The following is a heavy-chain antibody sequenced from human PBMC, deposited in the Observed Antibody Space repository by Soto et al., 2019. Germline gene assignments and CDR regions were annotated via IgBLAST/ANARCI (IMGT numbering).Heavy chain of an antibody. D-gene: IGHD3-3*01. CDR2: ISGSGGST. CDR1: GFTFSTYA. V-gene: IGHV3-23*01. J-gene: IGHJ5*02. Sequence: EVQLLESGGGLVQPGGSLRLSCAASGFTFSTYAMTWVRQAPGKGLEWVSGISGSGGSTYYADSVKGRFTISRDNSKNTLYRQMNSLRAEDTAVYYCAKRPRATVFGVAGNRFDPWGQGTLVTVSS. CDR3: AKRPRATVFGVAGNRFDP.